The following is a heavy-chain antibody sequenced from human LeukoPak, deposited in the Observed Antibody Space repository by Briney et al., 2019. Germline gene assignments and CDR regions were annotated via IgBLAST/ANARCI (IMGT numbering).Heavy chain of an antibody. V-gene: IGHV3-21*01. J-gene: IGHJ6*03. CDR1: GFTFSSYS. CDR2: ISSSSSYI. CDR3: ARGEDCSSTSCSYYYYYYMDV. Sequence: GGSLRLSCAASGFTFSSYSMNWVRQAPGKGLEWVSSISSSSSYIYYADSVKGRFNISRDHAKNSLYLQMNSLRAEDTAVYYCARGEDCSSTSCSYYYYYYMDVWGKGTTVTVSS. D-gene: IGHD2-2*01.